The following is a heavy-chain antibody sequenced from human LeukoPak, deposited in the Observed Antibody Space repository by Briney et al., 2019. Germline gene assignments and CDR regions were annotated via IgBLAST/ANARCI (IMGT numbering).Heavy chain of an antibody. V-gene: IGHV4-39*01. J-gene: IGHJ4*02. CDR3: ARRHYGSGNIDS. D-gene: IGHD3-10*01. CDR1: SDSISSSSYL. Sequence: SETLSLTCSVSSDSISSSSYLWVWVRQPPGKGLEWIGDIYSNGHISYNPSLKSRAAISIDTSKNQFSLNLSSVTAADTAVYYCARRHYGSGNIDSWGQGTLVTVSS. CDR2: IYSNGHI.